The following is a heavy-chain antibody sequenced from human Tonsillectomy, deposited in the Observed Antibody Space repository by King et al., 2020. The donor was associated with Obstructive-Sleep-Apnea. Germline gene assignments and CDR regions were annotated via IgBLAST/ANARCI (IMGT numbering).Heavy chain of an antibody. CDR3: ASAPSTKFTLAVEGGHFPLLPRSGIKTGPLSGLYLDF. CDR1: GDSISSKNW. Sequence: QLQESGPRLVKPWGTLSVICDVSGDSISSKNWWSWVRQSPGKGLEWIGEISHSGTTNYNPSLQTRVTMSLDKSNNQFALRLTSLTAADTAVYYCASAPSTKFTLAVEGGHFPLLPRSGIKTGPLSGLYLDFWGPGIAVTVSS. CDR2: ISHSGTT. D-gene: IGHD2-21*01. J-gene: IGHJ4*02. V-gene: IGHV4-4*02.